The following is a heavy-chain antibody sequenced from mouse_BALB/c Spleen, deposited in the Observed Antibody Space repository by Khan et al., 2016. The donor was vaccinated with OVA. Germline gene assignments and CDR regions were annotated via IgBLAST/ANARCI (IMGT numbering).Heavy chain of an antibody. V-gene: IGHV1-7*01. J-gene: IGHJ4*01. CDR2: INPSTGYT. Sequence: VQLQESGAELAKPGASVKMSCKASGYTFTSYWMHWVKQRPGQGLEWIGYINPSTGYTEYNQKFKDKATLTTDKSSSTAYMQLSSLTSEDSAVYYCAASILFYYNMDYWGQGTSVTVSS. D-gene: IGHD6-1*01. CDR1: GYTFTSYW. CDR3: AASILFYYNMDY.